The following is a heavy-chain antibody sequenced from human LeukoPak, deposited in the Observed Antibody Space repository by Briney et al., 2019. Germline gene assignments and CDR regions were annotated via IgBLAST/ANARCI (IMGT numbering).Heavy chain of an antibody. J-gene: IGHJ4*02. D-gene: IGHD3-10*01. CDR1: GYTFTGYY. V-gene: IGHV1-18*04. Sequence: ASVKVSCKASGYTFTGYYMHWVRQAPGQGLEWMGWISGYNGKTNYAQKFQGRVTMTTDTSTSTAYMELSSLRSEDTAVYYCARALPMAHFDYWGQGTLVTVSS. CDR2: ISGYNGKT. CDR3: ARALPMAHFDY.